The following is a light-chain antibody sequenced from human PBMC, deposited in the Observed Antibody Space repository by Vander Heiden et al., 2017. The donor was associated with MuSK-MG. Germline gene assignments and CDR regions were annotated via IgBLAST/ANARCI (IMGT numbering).Light chain of an antibody. V-gene: IGKV1-39*01. CDR2: AAS. CDR1: QSISSY. J-gene: IGKJ1*01. CDR3: QQSYSTHA. Sequence: DIQMTQSPSSLSASVGDRVTITCRASQSISSYLNWYQQKPGKAPKLLIYAASSVQSGVPSRFSGSGSGTDFTLTISSLQPEDFATYYCQQSYSTHAFGQGTKVEIK.